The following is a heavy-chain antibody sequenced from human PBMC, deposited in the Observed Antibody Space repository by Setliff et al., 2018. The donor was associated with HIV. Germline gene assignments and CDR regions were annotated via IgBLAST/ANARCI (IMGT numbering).Heavy chain of an antibody. J-gene: IGHJ5*02. Sequence: PSETLSLTCAVYGAPFSGFHWGWIRQPPGKGLEWIGEINHSGSTNYNPCLNSRVTISVDTSKNQFSLKVSSVTAADTAVYYCARVGTTVTTRETYKWFDPWGQGTLVTVSS. CDR3: ARVGTTVTTRETYKWFDP. CDR1: GAPFSGFH. D-gene: IGHD4-17*01. V-gene: IGHV4-34*01. CDR2: INHSGST.